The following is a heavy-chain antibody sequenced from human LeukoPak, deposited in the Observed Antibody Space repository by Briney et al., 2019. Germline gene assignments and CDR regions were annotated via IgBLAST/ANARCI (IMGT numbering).Heavy chain of an antibody. CDR3: ARAYSSSSNWFDP. J-gene: IGHJ5*02. CDR1: GGSFSGYY. Sequence: SETLSLTCAVYGGSFSGYYWSWIRQPPGKGLEWIGEINHSGSTNYNPSLKSRVTISVDTSKNQFSLKLSSVTAADTAVYYCARAYSSSSNWFDPWGQGTLVTVSS. CDR2: INHSGST. V-gene: IGHV4-34*01. D-gene: IGHD6-6*01.